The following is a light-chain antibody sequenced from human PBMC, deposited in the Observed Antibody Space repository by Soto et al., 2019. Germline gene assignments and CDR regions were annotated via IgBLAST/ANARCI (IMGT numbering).Light chain of an antibody. CDR2: DAS. Sequence: EIVLTQSPAALSLSPGEGATLSCRASQSVSSHLAWYQQKVGQAPRLLIYDASNRATGIPARFSGSGSGTDFTLITTSLEPEDVAVYYCQQRSSWPHTFGQGTRLEI. CDR3: QQRSSWPHT. J-gene: IGKJ5*01. V-gene: IGKV3-11*01. CDR1: QSVSSH.